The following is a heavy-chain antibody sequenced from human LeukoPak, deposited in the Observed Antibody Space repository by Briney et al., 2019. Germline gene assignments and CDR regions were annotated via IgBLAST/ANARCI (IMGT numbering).Heavy chain of an antibody. CDR2: IYHSGST. CDR1: GYSISSGYY. J-gene: IGHJ6*03. D-gene: IGHD6-13*01. CDR3: ARVIGQQLVNNYYYYMDV. Sequence: SETLSLTCTVSGYSISSGYYWGWIRQPPGKGLEWIGSIYHSGSTYYNPSLKSRVTISVDTSKNQFSLKLSSVTAADTAVYYCARVIGQQLVNNYYYYMDVWGKGTTVTVSS. V-gene: IGHV4-38-2*02.